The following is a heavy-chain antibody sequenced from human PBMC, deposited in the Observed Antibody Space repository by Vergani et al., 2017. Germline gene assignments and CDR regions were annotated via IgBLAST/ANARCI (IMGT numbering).Heavy chain of an antibody. CDR1: GFTFSSYS. CDR2: ISTTSDTI. D-gene: IGHD6-13*01. J-gene: IGHJ6*02. CDR3: ARVLAAAGRASFTYYYYGMDV. V-gene: IGHV3-48*01. Sequence: DVQLVESGGDLVQPGGSLRLSCAASGFTFSSYSMNWVRQAPGKGLEWISYISTTSDTIYYADSVRGRFTISRDNAKNSLYLEMNSLRVEDTAVYYCARVLAAAGRASFTYYYYGMDVWGQGTTVTVSS.